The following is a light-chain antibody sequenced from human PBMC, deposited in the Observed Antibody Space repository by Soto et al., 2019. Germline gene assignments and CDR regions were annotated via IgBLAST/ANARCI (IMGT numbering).Light chain of an antibody. Sequence: QSVLTQPASVSGSPGQSITISCTGTSSDVGGYNYVSWYQQHPGRAPKLIIYDVTNRPSGISNRFSCSKSGNTASLTISGLQTEDEADYYCISFTSRHIYVFGTGTKVTVL. V-gene: IGLV2-14*03. CDR3: ISFTSRHIYV. CDR1: SSDVGGYNY. J-gene: IGLJ1*01. CDR2: DVT.